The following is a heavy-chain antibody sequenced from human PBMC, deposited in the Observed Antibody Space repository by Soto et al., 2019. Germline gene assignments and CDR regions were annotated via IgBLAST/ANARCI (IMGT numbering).Heavy chain of an antibody. CDR3: ATSYDTGFDP. V-gene: IGHV1-18*04. J-gene: IGHJ5*02. CDR1: GYPFIKYG. CDR2: IKVDSGYT. D-gene: IGHD3-9*01. Sequence: QLQLVQSAAEVKKPGASVMVSCKAYGYPFIKYGISWIRQAPEQGLEWMGWIKVDSGYTNYAQKFQGRVTMTADTSSDTAFMQLRSLRLDDTAVYFCATSYDTGFDPWGQGTLVSVSS.